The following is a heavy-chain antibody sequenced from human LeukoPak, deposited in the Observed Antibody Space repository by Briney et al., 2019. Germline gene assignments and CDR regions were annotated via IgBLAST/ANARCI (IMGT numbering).Heavy chain of an antibody. J-gene: IGHJ3*02. CDR2: IIPIFGTA. Sequence: ATVKVSCKASGGTFSSYAISWVRQAPGQGLEWMGRIIPIFGTANYAQKFQGRVTITTDESTSTAYMELSSLRSEDTAVYYCARFRVTEAFDIWGQGTMVTVSS. V-gene: IGHV1-69*05. CDR3: ARFRVTEAFDI. CDR1: GGTFSSYA. D-gene: IGHD2-21*02.